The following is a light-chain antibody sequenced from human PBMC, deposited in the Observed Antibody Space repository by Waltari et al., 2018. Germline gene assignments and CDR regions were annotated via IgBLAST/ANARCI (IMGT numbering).Light chain of an antibody. CDR1: RSNSGSKT. V-gene: IGLV1-44*01. CDR2: SNL. CDR3: AAWDDSLNGVV. Sequence: QSVLTQPPSASGTPGQRVTISCSGSRSNSGSKTVNRYQQRPGTAPKVLIYSNLQRPSGVPDRFSSSKSGTSASLAIIGLQSEDEADYYWAAWDDSLNGVVFGGGTKLTVL. J-gene: IGLJ2*01.